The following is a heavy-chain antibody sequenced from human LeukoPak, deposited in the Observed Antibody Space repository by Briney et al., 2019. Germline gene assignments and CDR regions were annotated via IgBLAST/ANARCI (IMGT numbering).Heavy chain of an antibody. V-gene: IGHV1-46*01. CDR2: INPSGGST. CDR1: GYTFTSYY. CDR3: ARDRGWYGYNYYYMDV. J-gene: IGHJ6*03. Sequence: ASVKVSCKASGYTFTSYYMHWVRQAPGQGLEWMGIINPSGGSTSYAQKFQGRVTMTRDMSTSTVYMELSSLRSEDTAVYYCARDRGWYGYNYYYMDVWGKGTTVTVSS. D-gene: IGHD6-19*01.